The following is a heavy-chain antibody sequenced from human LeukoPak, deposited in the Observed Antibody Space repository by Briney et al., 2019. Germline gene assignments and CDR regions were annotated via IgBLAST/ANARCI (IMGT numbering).Heavy chain of an antibody. CDR3: ARVAVITAAGTYDY. V-gene: IGHV3-11*05. D-gene: IGHD6-13*01. Sequence: GGSLRLSCAASGFTFSDYYMTWIRQAPGKGLEWVSYISSGADHTPYADSVKGRFIISRDNAKNSLYLQMNSLRADDTAVYYCARVAVITAAGTYDYWGPGTQVTVSS. J-gene: IGHJ4*02. CDR1: GFTFSDYY. CDR2: ISSGADHT.